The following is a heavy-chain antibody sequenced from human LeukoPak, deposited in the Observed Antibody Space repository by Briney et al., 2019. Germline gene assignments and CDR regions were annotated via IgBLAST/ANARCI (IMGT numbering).Heavy chain of an antibody. CDR2: IYYSGST. CDR1: GGSISSYY. V-gene: IGHV4-59*01. J-gene: IGHJ3*02. Sequence: PSETLSLTCTVSGGSISSYYWSWIRQPPGKGLDWIGYIYYSGSTNYNPSLKSRVTISVDTSKNQFSLKLSSVTAADTAVYYCARKNALDIWGQGTMVTVSS. CDR3: ARKNALDI.